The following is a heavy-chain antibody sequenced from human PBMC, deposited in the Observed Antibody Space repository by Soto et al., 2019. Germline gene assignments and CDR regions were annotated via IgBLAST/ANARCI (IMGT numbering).Heavy chain of an antibody. Sequence: GGSLRLSCAASGFTFSSYLMHWVRQAPGKGLVWVSRMNSDGSSTTYADSVKGRFTITKDTSKNQLVLTMTNMDPVDTATYYCAHLPWKQLWPRAPAVYWGQGTPVTVSS. CDR2: MNSDGSST. CDR3: AHLPWKQLWPRAPAVY. CDR1: GFTFSSYL. D-gene: IGHD5-18*01. V-gene: IGHV3-74*01. J-gene: IGHJ4*02.